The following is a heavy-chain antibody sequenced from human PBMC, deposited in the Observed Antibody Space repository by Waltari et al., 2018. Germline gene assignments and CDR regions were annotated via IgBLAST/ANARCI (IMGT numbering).Heavy chain of an antibody. CDR1: GGSIDTYY. J-gene: IGHJ4*02. Sequence: QVQLQESGPGLVKPSETLSLTCTVSGGSIDTYYWSWIRQPPGKGLEWIAYIFSSGTTYYNPSRESRVTISVDTSKNQFSLNLNSVTAADTALYYCARFNPRSGNYFLDYWGQGTLVTVSS. D-gene: IGHD3-10*01. CDR3: ARFNPRSGNYFLDY. CDR2: IFSSGTT. V-gene: IGHV4-59*01.